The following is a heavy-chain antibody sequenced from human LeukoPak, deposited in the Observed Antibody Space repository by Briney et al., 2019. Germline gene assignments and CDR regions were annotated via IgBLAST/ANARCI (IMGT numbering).Heavy chain of an antibody. V-gene: IGHV3-23*01. CDR1: GFTFSTYV. J-gene: IGHJ4*02. D-gene: IGHD2-21*02. Sequence: GGSLRLSCVASGFTFSTYVMGWVRQVPGKGLEWVSSVRESGVGTYYADSVKGRFTISRDNSKNTLYLQMSSLRADDTAVYYCAKSHHVTAIDYWGQGTLVTVSS. CDR3: AKSHHVTAIDY. CDR2: VRESGVGT.